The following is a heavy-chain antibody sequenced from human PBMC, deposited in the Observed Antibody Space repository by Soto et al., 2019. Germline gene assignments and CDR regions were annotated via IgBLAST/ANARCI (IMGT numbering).Heavy chain of an antibody. CDR1: GYTFTSYA. J-gene: IGHJ4*02. CDR2: INAGNGNT. Sequence: ASVKVSCKASGYTFTSYAMHWVRQAPGQRLEGMGWINAGNGNTKYSQKFQGRVTITRDTSASTADMELSTLRSEDTAVYYCACGSFRGSSWLNFDYWGQGTLVTVSS. V-gene: IGHV1-3*01. D-gene: IGHD6-13*01. CDR3: ACGSFRGSSWLNFDY.